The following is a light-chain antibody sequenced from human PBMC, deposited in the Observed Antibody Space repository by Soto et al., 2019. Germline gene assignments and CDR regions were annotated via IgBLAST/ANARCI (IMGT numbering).Light chain of an antibody. J-gene: IGKJ4*01. CDR3: QQRDAYPVT. Sequence: DIQLTQSPSLLSASVGDRVTITCRASESISSYLAWYQQRPGKAPNLLIYAASTLQSGVPSRFSGSGSGTEFILTISSLQPEDYATYYCQQRDAYPVTFGGGTKVEIK. CDR1: ESISSY. V-gene: IGKV1-9*01. CDR2: AAS.